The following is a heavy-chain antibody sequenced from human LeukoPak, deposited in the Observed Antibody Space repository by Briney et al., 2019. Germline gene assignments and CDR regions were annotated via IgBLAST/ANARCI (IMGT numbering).Heavy chain of an antibody. Sequence: GGSLRLSCAASGFTFSSYGMHWVRQAPGKGLEWVAVISYDGSNKYYADSVKGRFTISRDNAQNSLYLQMNNLRDEDTAVYYCARGPLTFCSITSCSFDYWGQGTLVSVSS. CDR2: ISYDGSNK. CDR3: ARGPLTFCSITSCSFDY. J-gene: IGHJ4*02. D-gene: IGHD2-2*01. V-gene: IGHV3-33*05. CDR1: GFTFSSYG.